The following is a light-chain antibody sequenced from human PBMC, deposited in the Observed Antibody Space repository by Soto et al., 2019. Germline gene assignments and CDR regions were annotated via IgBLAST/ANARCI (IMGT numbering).Light chain of an antibody. CDR2: AAS. Sequence: DIQMTQSPSSLSASVGNRVTITCRASQSITTYLNWYQQKPGKAPKLLISAASSLQSEVPSRFSGSGSGTDFTLTISSLQAEDFGTYFCQQSYSTPTFGQGTRLEIK. CDR3: QQSYSTPT. V-gene: IGKV1-39*01. CDR1: QSITTY. J-gene: IGKJ5*01.